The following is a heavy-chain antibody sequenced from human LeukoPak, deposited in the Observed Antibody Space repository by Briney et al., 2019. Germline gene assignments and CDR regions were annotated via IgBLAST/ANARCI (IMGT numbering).Heavy chain of an antibody. CDR1: GGSISSSSYY. CDR3: AREPSIAVAGPRPNNAFDI. V-gene: IGHV4-39*07. D-gene: IGHD6-19*01. Sequence: SETLSLTCTVSGGSISSSSYYWGWIRQPPGKGLEWIGSIYYSGSTYYNPSLKSRVTISVDTSKNQFSLKLSSVTAADTAVYYCAREPSIAVAGPRPNNAFDIWGQGTMVTVSS. J-gene: IGHJ3*02. CDR2: IYYSGST.